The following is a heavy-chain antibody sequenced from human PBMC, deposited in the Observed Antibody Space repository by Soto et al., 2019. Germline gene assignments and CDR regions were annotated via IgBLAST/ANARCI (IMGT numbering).Heavy chain of an antibody. D-gene: IGHD6-13*01. CDR2: IDPSDSYT. V-gene: IGHV5-10-1*01. Sequence: GESLKISCKGSGYSFTSYWISWVRQMPGKGLEWMGRIDPSDSYTNYSPSFQGHVTISADKSISTAYLQWSSLKASDTAMYYCARLLYSSSKYYYYGMDVWGRGARVTVS. CDR1: GYSFTSYW. J-gene: IGHJ6*02. CDR3: ARLLYSSSKYYYYGMDV.